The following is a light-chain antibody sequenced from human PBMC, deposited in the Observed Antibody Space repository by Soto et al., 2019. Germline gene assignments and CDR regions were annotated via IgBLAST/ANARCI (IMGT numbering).Light chain of an antibody. CDR2: KAS. CDR1: QSISIW. J-gene: IGKJ1*01. Sequence: DIQMTQSPSTLSASVGDRVTITCRASQSISIWLAWYQQKPGKAPKLLIYKASSLESGVPSGFSGSGSGTEFTLTISSLQPDDSATYYCQQYNSYWTFGQGTKVEIK. V-gene: IGKV1-5*03. CDR3: QQYNSYWT.